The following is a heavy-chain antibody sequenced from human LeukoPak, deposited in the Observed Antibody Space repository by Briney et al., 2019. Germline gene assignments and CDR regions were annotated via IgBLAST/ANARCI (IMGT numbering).Heavy chain of an antibody. CDR2: ISGSGGST. CDR1: GFTFSSYA. D-gene: IGHD2-2*01. Sequence: PGGSLRLSCAASGFTFSSYAMSWVRQAPGKGLEWVSAISGSGGSTYYADSVKGRFTISRDNSKNTLYLQMNSLRAEDTAVYYCATGSNRFRWFDPWGQGTLVTVSS. V-gene: IGHV3-23*01. J-gene: IGHJ5*02. CDR3: ATGSNRFRWFDP.